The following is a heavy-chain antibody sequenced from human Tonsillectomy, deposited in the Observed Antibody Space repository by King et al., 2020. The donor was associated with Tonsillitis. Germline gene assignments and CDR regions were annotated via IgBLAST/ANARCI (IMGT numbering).Heavy chain of an antibody. CDR3: AGYSSSWYRGGFDY. J-gene: IGHJ4*02. CDR1: GGSFSGYY. D-gene: IGHD6-13*01. V-gene: IGHV4-34*01. CDR2: INHSGST. Sequence: VQLQQWGAGLLKPSETLSLTCAVYGGSFSGYYWSWIRQPPGKGLEWIGEINHSGSTNYNPSLKSRVTVSVETSKNQFSLKLSSVTAADTAVYYCAGYSSSWYRGGFDYWGQGTLVTVSS.